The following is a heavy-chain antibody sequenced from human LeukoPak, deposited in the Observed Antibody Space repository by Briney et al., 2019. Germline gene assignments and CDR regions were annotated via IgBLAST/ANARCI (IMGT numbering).Heavy chain of an antibody. CDR3: ARAPDGYEAFDI. J-gene: IGHJ3*02. CDR1: GFTVSSNF. V-gene: IGHV3-66*01. D-gene: IGHD3-22*01. Sequence: GGSLRLSCAASGFTVSSNFMSWVRQAPGKGLEWVSVIYSGGRTYYADSVKGRFTTSRDNSKNTLYLQMNSLRAEDTAVYYCARAPDGYEAFDIWGQGTMVTVSS. CDR2: IYSGGRT.